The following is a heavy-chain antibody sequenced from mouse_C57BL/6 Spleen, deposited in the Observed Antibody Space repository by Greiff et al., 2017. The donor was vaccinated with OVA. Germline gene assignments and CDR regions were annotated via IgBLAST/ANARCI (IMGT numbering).Heavy chain of an antibody. D-gene: IGHD2-14*01. CDR1: GYTFTSYW. CDR2: IHPNSGST. Sequence: QVHVKQPGAELVKPGASVKLSCKASGYTFTSYWMHWVKQRPGQGLEWIGMIHPNSGSTNYNEKFKSKATLTVDKSSSTAYMQLSSLTSEDSAVYYCARWGTGGSFDYWGQGTTLTVSS. CDR3: ARWGTGGSFDY. J-gene: IGHJ2*01. V-gene: IGHV1-64*01.